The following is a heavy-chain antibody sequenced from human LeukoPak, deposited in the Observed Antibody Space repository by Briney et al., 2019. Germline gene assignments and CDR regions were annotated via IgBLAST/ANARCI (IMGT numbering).Heavy chain of an antibody. D-gene: IGHD2-2*01. CDR2: ISGNNDNP. J-gene: IGHJ4*02. CDR3: ARDGTSTDDY. Sequence: ASVKVSCKASGGXFSSYAISWVRQAPGQGLEWMGWISGNNDNPNYGQKFQGRLTVTTDTSTSTAYMELRNLRFDDTAVYYCARDGTSTDDYWGQGTLVTVSS. CDR1: GGXFSSYA. V-gene: IGHV1-18*01.